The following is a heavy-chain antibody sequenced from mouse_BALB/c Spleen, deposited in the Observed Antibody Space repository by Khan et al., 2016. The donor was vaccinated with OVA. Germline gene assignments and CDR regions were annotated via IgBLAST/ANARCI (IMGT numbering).Heavy chain of an antibody. CDR3: ASGRLLLRNPDYFDY. Sequence: EVKLLESGPGLLKPSQSLSLTCTVTGYSITSDYAWNWIRQFPGNKLEWMVYISYSGSTTYSPSLRSRISITRDTSKNQFFLQLNSVTTEDTATYYYASGRLLLRNPDYFDYWGQGTTLTVSS. CDR1: GYSITSDYA. CDR2: ISYSGST. V-gene: IGHV3-2*02. J-gene: IGHJ2*01. D-gene: IGHD1-1*01.